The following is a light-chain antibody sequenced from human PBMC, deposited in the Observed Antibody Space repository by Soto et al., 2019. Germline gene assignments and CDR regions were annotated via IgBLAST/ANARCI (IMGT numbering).Light chain of an antibody. V-gene: IGLV2-8*01. CDR2: DVN. CDR1: GSDVGGYNY. CDR3: GSFAASNNLL. Sequence: QSALTQPPSASGSPGQSVTISCTGNGSDVGGYNYVSWYQQHPGKAPKLIIYDVNKRPSGVPDRFSGSKSGNTASLTVSGLQAEDEADYYCGSFAASNNLLFGGGTKLTVL. J-gene: IGLJ2*01.